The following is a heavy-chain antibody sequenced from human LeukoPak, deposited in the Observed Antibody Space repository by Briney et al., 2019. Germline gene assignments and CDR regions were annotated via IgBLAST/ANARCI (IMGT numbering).Heavy chain of an antibody. D-gene: IGHD3-22*01. CDR3: ARDRRARVVVVMEEKWFDP. CDR2: ISGSGGST. CDR1: GFTFSSYA. J-gene: IGHJ5*02. V-gene: IGHV3-23*01. Sequence: PGGSLRLSCAASGFTFSSYAMSWVRQAPGKGLEWVSAISGSGGSTYYADSVKGRFTISRDNARNSLYLQMNSLRAEDTAVYYCARDRRARVVVVMEEKWFDPWGQGTLVTVSS.